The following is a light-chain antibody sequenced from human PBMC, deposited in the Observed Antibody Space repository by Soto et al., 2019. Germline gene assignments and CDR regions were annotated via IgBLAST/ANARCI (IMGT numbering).Light chain of an antibody. Sequence: EIILMQSPVTLSASPGERATLSCRASQSLNNDLAWYQHKPGQSPRLLIYAASSRATGVPARFSGSGSGTEFTLTISGLQSEDFAVYYCQQYNDWRQYTFGQGTRL. J-gene: IGKJ2*01. CDR2: AAS. CDR3: QQYNDWRQYT. V-gene: IGKV3-15*01. CDR1: QSLNND.